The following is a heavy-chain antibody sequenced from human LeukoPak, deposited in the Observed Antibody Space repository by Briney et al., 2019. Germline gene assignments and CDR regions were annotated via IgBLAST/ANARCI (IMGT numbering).Heavy chain of an antibody. Sequence: GASVKVSCKASGYTFTGYFMHWVRQAPGQGLEWMGWINPNSGGTNYAQKFQGRVTMTRDTSISTAYMELSRLRSDDTAVYYCARVSSIAVAGQEAFDIWGQGTMVTVSS. D-gene: IGHD6-19*01. V-gene: IGHV1-2*02. CDR1: GYTFTGYF. CDR3: ARVSSIAVAGQEAFDI. J-gene: IGHJ3*02. CDR2: INPNSGGT.